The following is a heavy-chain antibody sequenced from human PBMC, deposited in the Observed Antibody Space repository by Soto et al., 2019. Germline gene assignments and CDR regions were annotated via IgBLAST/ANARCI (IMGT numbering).Heavy chain of an antibody. J-gene: IGHJ6*02. CDR3: AKEVAGYYYYYYGMDV. CDR2: ISGSGGST. V-gene: IGHV3-23*01. D-gene: IGHD6-19*01. CDR1: GFTFSSYA. Sequence: EVQLLESGGGLVQSGGSLRLSCAASGFTFSSYAMSWVRQAPGKGLEWVSAISGSGGSTYYADSVKGRFTISRDNSKNTLYLQMNSLRAEDTAVYYCAKEVAGYYYYYYGMDVWGQGTTVTVSS.